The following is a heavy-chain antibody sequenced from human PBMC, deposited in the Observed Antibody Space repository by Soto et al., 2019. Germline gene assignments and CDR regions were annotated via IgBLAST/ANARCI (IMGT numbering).Heavy chain of an antibody. D-gene: IGHD1-1*01. Sequence: PVGSLRLSGVASGFTFDTYGIHWVRQAPGKGLQWVALISYEGGNTYYADSVRGRFTISRDNSKNALYLQMNTLRPEDTGVYYCARVTPGNNLYYFSGLDFWGQGTSVTVSS. CDR2: ISYEGGNT. CDR3: ARVTPGNNLYYFSGLDF. V-gene: IGHV3-30-3*01. CDR1: GFTFDTYG. J-gene: IGHJ6*02.